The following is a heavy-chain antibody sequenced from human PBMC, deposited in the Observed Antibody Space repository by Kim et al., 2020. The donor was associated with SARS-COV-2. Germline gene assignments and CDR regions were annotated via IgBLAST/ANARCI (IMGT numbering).Heavy chain of an antibody. J-gene: IGHJ5*02. Sequence: GALRLSCAASGFTFSSYWMSWVRQAPGKGLEWVANIKQDGSEKYYVDSVKGRFTISRDNAKNSLYLQMNSLRAEDTAVYYCARVSNWNYDWFDPWGQGTLVTVSS. D-gene: IGHD1-7*01. CDR3: ARVSNWNYDWFDP. CDR1: GFTFSSYW. CDR2: IKQDGSEK. V-gene: IGHV3-7*03.